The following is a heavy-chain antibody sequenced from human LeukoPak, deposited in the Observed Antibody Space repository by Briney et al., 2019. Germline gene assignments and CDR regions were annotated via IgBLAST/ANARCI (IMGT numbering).Heavy chain of an antibody. CDR3: ARGARGVSGYYFDF. D-gene: IGHD3-10*01. V-gene: IGHV3-20*04. CDR2: INWNGGST. Sequence: PGGSLRLSCAASGFTFDDYGMSWVRQAPGKGQEWVSGINWNGGSTGYADSVKGRFTISRDNAKNSLYLQMNSLRAEDTALYYCARGARGVSGYYFDFWGQGTLVTVSS. J-gene: IGHJ4*02. CDR1: GFTFDDYG.